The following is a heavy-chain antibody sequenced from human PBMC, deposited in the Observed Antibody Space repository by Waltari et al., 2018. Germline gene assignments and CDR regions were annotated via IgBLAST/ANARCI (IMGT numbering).Heavy chain of an antibody. CDR3: ASYCTGGVCFNWFDP. CDR2: IYYRGST. J-gene: IGHJ5*02. V-gene: IGHV4-30-4*08. CDR1: GGSISSGDYY. D-gene: IGHD2-8*02. Sequence: QVQLQESGPGLVKPSQTLSLTCTVSGGSISSGDYYWSWIRQPPGKGLGWIGDIYYRGSTYYNPSLKSRVTISVDTSKNQFSLKLSSVTAADTAVYYCASYCTGGVCFNWFDPWGQGTLVTVSS.